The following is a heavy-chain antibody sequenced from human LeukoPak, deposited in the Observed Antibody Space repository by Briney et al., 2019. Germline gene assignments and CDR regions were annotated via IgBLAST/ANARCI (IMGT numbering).Heavy chain of an antibody. CDR2: IYYSGST. CDR3: ARSYSSSSDYYYYMDV. V-gene: IGHV4-38-2*02. CDR1: GYSISSGYY. D-gene: IGHD6-6*01. J-gene: IGHJ6*03. Sequence: SETLSLTCTVSGYSISSGYYWGWIRQPPGKGLEWIGSIYYSGSTYYNPSLKSRVTISVDTSKNQFSLKLSSVTAADTAVYYCARSYSSSSDYYYYMDVWGKGTTVTVSS.